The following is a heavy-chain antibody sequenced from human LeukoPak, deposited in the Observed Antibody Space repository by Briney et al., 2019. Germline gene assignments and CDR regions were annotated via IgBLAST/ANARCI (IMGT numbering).Heavy chain of an antibody. D-gene: IGHD1-26*01. Sequence: GGSLRLSCAASGFTFSNYGMHWVRQAPGNGLEWVASIRYDESNKYYADSVKGRFTISRDNSKNTLYLQMNSLRAEDTAVYYWAKKTIVGATVDAFDIWGQGTMVTVSS. J-gene: IGHJ3*02. CDR2: IRYDESNK. V-gene: IGHV3-30*02. CDR3: AKKTIVGATVDAFDI. CDR1: GFTFSNYG.